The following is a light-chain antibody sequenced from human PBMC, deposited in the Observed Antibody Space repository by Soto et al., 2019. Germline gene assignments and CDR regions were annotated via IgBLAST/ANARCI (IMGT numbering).Light chain of an antibody. CDR3: QQRSNWFT. CDR1: QSVSSK. V-gene: IGKV3-15*01. Sequence: EIVMTQSPATLSVSPGERATLSCRASQSVSSKLVWYQQKPGQAPRLLIYGASTRATGIPARFSGSGSGTDFTLTISSLEPEDFAVYYCQQRSNWFTFGPGTKVEIK. J-gene: IGKJ3*01. CDR2: GAS.